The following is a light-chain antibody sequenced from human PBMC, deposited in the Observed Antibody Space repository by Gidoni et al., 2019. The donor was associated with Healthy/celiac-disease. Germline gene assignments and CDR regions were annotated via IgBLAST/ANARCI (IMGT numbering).Light chain of an antibody. V-gene: IGLV2-23*02. CDR3: CSYAGSSTLV. J-gene: IGLJ2*01. Sequence: QSALTHPASVSGSPGQSITISCTGTSSHVGSYNLVSWYQQTPGKAPKLMIYEVSKRPTGVSNRFSGSKSGNTASLTISGLQAEDEADYYCCSYAGSSTLVFGGGTKLTVL. CDR2: EVS. CDR1: SSHVGSYNL.